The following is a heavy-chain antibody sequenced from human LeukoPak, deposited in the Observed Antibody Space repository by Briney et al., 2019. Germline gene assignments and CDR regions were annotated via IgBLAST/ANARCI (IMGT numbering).Heavy chain of an antibody. CDR2: IYPGDSDT. CDR3: ARQYYYDSSGYYPDAFDI. Sequence: GESLKISCKGSGYSFTGYWIGWVRQMPGKGLEWMGIIYPGDSDTRYSPSFQGQVTISADKSISTAYLQWSSLKASDTAMYYCARQYYYDSSGYYPDAFDIWGQGTMVTVSS. J-gene: IGHJ3*02. CDR1: GYSFTGYW. D-gene: IGHD3-22*01. V-gene: IGHV5-51*01.